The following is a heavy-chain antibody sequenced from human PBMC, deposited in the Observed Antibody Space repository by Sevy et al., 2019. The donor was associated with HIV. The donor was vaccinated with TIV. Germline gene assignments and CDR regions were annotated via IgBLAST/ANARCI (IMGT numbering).Heavy chain of an antibody. V-gene: IGHV3-73*01. CDR1: GFTFSGSA. J-gene: IGHJ4*02. CDR3: TRRDSGRYYFDY. CDR2: IRSKANSYAT. Sequence: GESLKISCAASGFTFSGSAMHWVRQASGKGLEWVGRIRSKANSYATAYAASVKGRFTISRDDSKNTAYLQMNSLKTEDTAVYYCTRRDSGRYYFDYWGQGTLVTVSS. D-gene: IGHD1-26*01.